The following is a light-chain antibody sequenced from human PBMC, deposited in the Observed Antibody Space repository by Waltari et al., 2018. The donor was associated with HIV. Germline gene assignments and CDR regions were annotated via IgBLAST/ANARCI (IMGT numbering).Light chain of an antibody. J-gene: IGLJ1*01. CDR1: SSDVGGSEF. CDR3: SSPAGSNNYV. V-gene: IGLV2-8*01. Sequence: QSALTQPPSASGSRGQSVTISCTGTSSDVGGSEFVSWYQQYPGKAPKVMIYEVNKRPSGVPDRFSGSRSGNTASLTVSGLQAEDEADYYCSSPAGSNNYVFGTGTKVTVL. CDR2: EVN.